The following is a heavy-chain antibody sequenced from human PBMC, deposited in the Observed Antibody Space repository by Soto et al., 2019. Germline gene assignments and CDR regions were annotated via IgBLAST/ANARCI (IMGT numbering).Heavy chain of an antibody. CDR3: ARSMIRGAHFDD. D-gene: IGHD1-26*01. CDR2: ISSSDTYA. V-gene: IGHV3-11*05. Sequence: QVQLVESGGGLVKPGGSLRLSCVASGFTFSDYYMAWIRQAPGKGLEVISYISSSDTYAFYADSVKGRFTISRDNANVSLYLLMNSLKADDTAVYFCARSMIRGAHFDDWGQGTLVTVSS. CDR1: GFTFSDYY. J-gene: IGHJ4*02.